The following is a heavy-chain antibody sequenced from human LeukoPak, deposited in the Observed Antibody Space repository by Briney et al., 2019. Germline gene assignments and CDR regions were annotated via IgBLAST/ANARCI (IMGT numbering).Heavy chain of an antibody. D-gene: IGHD2-2*02. V-gene: IGHV4-31*03. J-gene: IGHJ6*02. Sequence: SQTLSLTCTVSGGSISSGGYYWSWIRQHPGKGLEWIGYIYYSGSTYYNASLKSRVTISVDTSKNQFSLKLSSVTAADTAVYYCARDTRGYCSSTSCYKGADYYYYYGMDVWGQGTTVTVSS. CDR2: IYYSGST. CDR1: GGSISSGGYY. CDR3: ARDTRGYCSSTSCYKGADYYYYYGMDV.